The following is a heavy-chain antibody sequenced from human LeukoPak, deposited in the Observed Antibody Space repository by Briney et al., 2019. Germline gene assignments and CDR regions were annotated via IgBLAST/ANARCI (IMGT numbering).Heavy chain of an antibody. D-gene: IGHD3-16*02. Sequence: PSETLSLTCTVSGGSIFSSNSYWGWIRQPPGKGLEWIGSIYYSGNTYYNASLKSRVTISVDTSKNQFSLKLSSVTAADTAVYYCARDAFYYDYVWGSYRYRRPYDAFDIWGQGTMVTVSS. CDR3: ARDAFYYDYVWGSYRYRRPYDAFDI. V-gene: IGHV4-39*02. CDR1: GGSIFSSNSY. J-gene: IGHJ3*02. CDR2: IYYSGNT.